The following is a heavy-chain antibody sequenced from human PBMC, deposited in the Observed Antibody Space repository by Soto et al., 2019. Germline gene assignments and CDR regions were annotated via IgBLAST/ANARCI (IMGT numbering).Heavy chain of an antibody. D-gene: IGHD1-1*01. CDR3: AREGPGTPDVGIDY. CDR2: ISSSSSYL. Sequence: GGSLRLSCAASGFTFSSYSMNWVRQAPGKGLEWVSSISSSSSYLYYADSVKGRFTISRDNAKNSLYLQMNSLRAEDTAVYYCAREGPGTPDVGIDYWGQGTLVTVSS. J-gene: IGHJ4*02. CDR1: GFTFSSYS. V-gene: IGHV3-21*01.